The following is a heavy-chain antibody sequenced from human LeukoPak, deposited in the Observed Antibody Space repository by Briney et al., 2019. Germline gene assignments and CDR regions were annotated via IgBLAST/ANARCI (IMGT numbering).Heavy chain of an antibody. CDR1: GYTLTELS. Sequence: ASVKLSCKVSGYTLTELSMHWVRQAAGKGLEWMGSLDPEYGETIDAQKFQGRVTMTEHTSTHTAYMQLSSLRSEDTAVYYCATYYPAAKYYDSSGFGAFDIWGQGTMVTVSS. J-gene: IGHJ3*02. CDR2: LDPEYGET. D-gene: IGHD3-22*01. V-gene: IGHV1-24*01. CDR3: ATYYPAAKYYDSSGFGAFDI.